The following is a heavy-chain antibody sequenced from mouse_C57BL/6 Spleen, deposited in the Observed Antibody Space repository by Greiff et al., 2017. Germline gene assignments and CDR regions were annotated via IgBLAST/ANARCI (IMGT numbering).Heavy chain of an antibody. CDR1: GYTFTSYW. CDR2: IDPSDSET. J-gene: IGHJ2*01. D-gene: IGHD2-5*01. Sequence: VQLQQPGAELVRPGSSVKLSCKASGYTFTSYWMHWVKQRPIQGLEWIGNIDPSDSETHYNQKFKDKATLTVDKSSSTAYMQLSSLTSEDSAVYYCARDPSNYGSYFDYWGQGTTRTVSS. CDR3: ARDPSNYGSYFDY. V-gene: IGHV1-52*01.